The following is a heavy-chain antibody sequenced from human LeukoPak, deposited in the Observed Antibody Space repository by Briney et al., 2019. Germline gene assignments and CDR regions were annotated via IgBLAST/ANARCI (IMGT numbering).Heavy chain of an antibody. CDR1: GISFSSFG. J-gene: IGHJ6*02. D-gene: IGHD6-13*01. Sequence: GGSLRLSCAASGISFSSFGIHWVRQAPGKGLEWVANIKQDGSEKYYVDSVKGRFTISRDNAKNSLYLQMNSLRAEDTAVYYCARKQPYKYYYGMDVWGQGTTVTVSS. V-gene: IGHV3-7*01. CDR2: IKQDGSEK. CDR3: ARKQPYKYYYGMDV.